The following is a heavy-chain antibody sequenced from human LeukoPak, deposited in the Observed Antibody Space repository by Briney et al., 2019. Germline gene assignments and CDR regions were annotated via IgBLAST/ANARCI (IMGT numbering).Heavy chain of an antibody. Sequence: GGSLRLSCAASGFTFSSYAMSWVRQAPGKGLEWVSAISGSGGSTYYADSVKGRFTISRDNSKNTLYLQMNSLRAEDTAVYYCAIRKGIAAAGVPYYFDYWGQGTLVTVSS. CDR3: AIRKGIAAAGVPYYFDY. J-gene: IGHJ4*02. CDR1: GFTFSSYA. D-gene: IGHD6-13*01. CDR2: ISGSGGST. V-gene: IGHV3-23*01.